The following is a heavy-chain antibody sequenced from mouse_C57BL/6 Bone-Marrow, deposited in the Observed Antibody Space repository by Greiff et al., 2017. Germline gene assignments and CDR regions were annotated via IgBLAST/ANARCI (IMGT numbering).Heavy chain of an antibody. V-gene: IGHV5-4*03. CDR3: ARGLSFYYGNYDYAMDY. Sequence: EVKLMESGGGLVKPGGSLKLSCAASGFTFSSYAMSWVRQTPEKRLEWVATISDGGSYTYYPDNVKGRFTISRDNAKNNLYLQMSHLKSEDTAMYYCARGLSFYYGNYDYAMDYWGQGTSVTVSS. J-gene: IGHJ4*01. CDR2: ISDGGSYT. CDR1: GFTFSSYA. D-gene: IGHD2-1*01.